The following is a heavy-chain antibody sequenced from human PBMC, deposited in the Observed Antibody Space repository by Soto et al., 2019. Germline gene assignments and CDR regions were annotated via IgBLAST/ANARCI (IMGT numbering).Heavy chain of an antibody. J-gene: IGHJ4*02. Sequence: GGSLRLSCTASGFGFRSYGIHWVRQAPGRGLEWVAAASYDGSETYYADSAKGRFTVSKEISKNTAFLQMNALRHEDTAVYFCVRDSGWPILNFDSWGQGTRVTVSS. V-gene: IGHV3-30*03. CDR2: ASYDGSET. CDR1: GFGFRSYG. D-gene: IGHD3-10*01. CDR3: VRDSGWPILNFDS.